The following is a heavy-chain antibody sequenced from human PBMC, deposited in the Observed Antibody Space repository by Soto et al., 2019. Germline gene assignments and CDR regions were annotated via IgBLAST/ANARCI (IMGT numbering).Heavy chain of an antibody. J-gene: IGHJ6*02. V-gene: IGHV4-30-4*01. CDR2: IYYSGST. Sequence: KSSETLSLTCTVSGGSISSGDYYWSWIRQPPGKGLEWIGYIYYSGSTYYNPSLKSRVTISVDTSKNQFSLKLSSVTAADTAVYYCARGGGVPRAGMDVWGQGTTVTVSS. CDR3: ARGGGVPRAGMDV. D-gene: IGHD3-16*01. CDR1: GGSISSGDYY.